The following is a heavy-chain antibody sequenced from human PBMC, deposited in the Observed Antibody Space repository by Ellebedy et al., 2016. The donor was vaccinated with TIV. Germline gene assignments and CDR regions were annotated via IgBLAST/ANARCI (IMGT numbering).Heavy chain of an antibody. CDR2: IFDSDSGFT. V-gene: IGHV4-4*08. CDR3: ARFRSGIVVAPAHYGMDV. J-gene: IGHJ6*02. CDR1: GVSMKNYY. D-gene: IGHD2-2*01. Sequence: SETLSLXCNVSGVSMKNYYWSWIRQSPGKGLEWIGYIFDSDSGFTNYNPSLKSRVTISVDTSKNQFSLRLSSVTAADTAVYYCARFRSGIVVAPAHYGMDVWGQGTTVTVSS.